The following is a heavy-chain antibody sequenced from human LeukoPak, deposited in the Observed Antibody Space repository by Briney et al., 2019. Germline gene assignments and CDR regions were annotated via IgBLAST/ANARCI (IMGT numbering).Heavy chain of an antibody. J-gene: IGHJ5*02. CDR2: IYYSGST. CDR3: VRVHRAGYYYDSSGYSVDDWFDP. D-gene: IGHD3-22*01. V-gene: IGHV4-39*07. CDR1: GGSISSSSYY. Sequence: SETLSLTCTVSGGSISSSSYYWGWIRQPPGKGLEWIGSIYYSGSTYYNPSLKSRVTISVDTSKNQFSLKLSSVTAADTAVYYCVRVHRAGYYYDSSGYSVDDWFDPWGQGTLVTVSS.